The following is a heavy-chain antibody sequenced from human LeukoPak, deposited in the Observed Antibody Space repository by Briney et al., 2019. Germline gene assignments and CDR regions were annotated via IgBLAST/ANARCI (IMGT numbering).Heavy chain of an antibody. CDR3: ASSTNYYDSSGYYFFDY. Sequence: SETLPLTCAVYGGSFSGYYWSWIRQPPGKGLEWIGEINHSGSTNYNPSLKSRVTISVDTSKNQFSLKLSSVTAADAAVYYCASSTNYYDSSGYYFFDYWGQGTLVTVSS. D-gene: IGHD3-22*01. CDR1: GGSFSGYY. J-gene: IGHJ4*02. V-gene: IGHV4-34*01. CDR2: INHSGST.